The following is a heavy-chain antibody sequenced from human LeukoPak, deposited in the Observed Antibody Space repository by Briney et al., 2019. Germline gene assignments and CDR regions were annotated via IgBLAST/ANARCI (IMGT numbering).Heavy chain of an antibody. V-gene: IGHV3-30*04. Sequence: PGGSLRLSCAASGFTFSNYAMHWVRQAPGKGLEWVAVISYDGSNKNYADSVKGRFTISRDNAKNSLYLQMNRLRADDTAVYYCARFVVVPAAIGEGYYYYYKDVWGKGTTVTISS. J-gene: IGHJ6*03. CDR3: ARFVVVPAAIGEGYYYYYKDV. CDR1: GFTFSNYA. D-gene: IGHD2-2*02. CDR2: ISYDGSNK.